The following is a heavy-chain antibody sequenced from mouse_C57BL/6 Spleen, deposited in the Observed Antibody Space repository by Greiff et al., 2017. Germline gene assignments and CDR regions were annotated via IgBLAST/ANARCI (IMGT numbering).Heavy chain of an antibody. CDR3: AKFPLSYYFDY. J-gene: IGHJ2*01. D-gene: IGHD2-3*01. V-gene: IGHV1-82*01. CDR1: GYAFSSSW. Sequence: VQLQQSGPELVKPGASVKISCKASGYAFSSSWMNWVKQRPGQGLEWIGRIYPGDGDTNYNGKFKGKATLTADKSSSTAYMQLSSLTSEDSAVYFCAKFPLSYYFDYWGQGTTLTVSS. CDR2: IYPGDGDT.